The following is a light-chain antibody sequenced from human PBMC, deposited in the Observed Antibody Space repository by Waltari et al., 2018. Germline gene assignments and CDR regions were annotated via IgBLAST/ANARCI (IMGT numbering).Light chain of an antibody. Sequence: EIVLTQSPGTVSLSPGERATLSCRASQNVDNYVAWYQQRPGQTPKLRIYDASNRATGVPARFSGSGSGTDFTLTIRGLEPEDFAVYYCQQRSSLLPVTFGGGTKVEIK. J-gene: IGKJ4*01. CDR1: QNVDNY. CDR2: DAS. CDR3: QQRSSLLPVT. V-gene: IGKV3-11*01.